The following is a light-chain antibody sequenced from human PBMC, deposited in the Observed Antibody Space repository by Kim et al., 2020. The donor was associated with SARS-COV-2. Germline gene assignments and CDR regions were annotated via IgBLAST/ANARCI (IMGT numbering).Light chain of an antibody. V-gene: IGKV3-15*01. Sequence: SVLSGERASLSCRASRNIVSSLAWYQQKPGQAPRLLMYHSSTRATGIPARFSGSGSGTEFTLTISSLQSEDVAVYYCQQYNDWPTFGQGTKVDIK. J-gene: IGKJ1*01. CDR2: HSS. CDR1: RNIVSS. CDR3: QQYNDWPT.